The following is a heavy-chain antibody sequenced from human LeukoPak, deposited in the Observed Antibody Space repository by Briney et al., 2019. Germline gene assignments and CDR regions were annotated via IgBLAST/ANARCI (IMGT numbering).Heavy chain of an antibody. CDR1: GFPFSSYW. CDR2: IKQDGSKK. CDR3: ARNNGMDV. V-gene: IGHV3-7*03. J-gene: IGHJ6*02. Sequence: GGSLRLSCVASGFPFSSYWMTWVRQAPGKGLEWVANIKQDGSKKSYLDSVKGRFTISKDNAKNSLYLQMNSLRAEDTALYHCARNNGMDVWGQGTTVIVSS.